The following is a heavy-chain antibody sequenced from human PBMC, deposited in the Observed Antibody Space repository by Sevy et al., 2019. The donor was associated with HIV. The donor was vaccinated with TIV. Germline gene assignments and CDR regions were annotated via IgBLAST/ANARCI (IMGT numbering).Heavy chain of an antibody. CDR2: LIGGGRRT. Sequence: GGSLRLSCAASGFPFSSYAMSWVRQAPGRGLEWVSTLIGGGRRTYYADSVTGRFIISRDNSRNTLYLQMNSLRAEDTAVYYCANNNSGYYYDYWGQGTLVTVSS. V-gene: IGHV3-23*01. D-gene: IGHD3-22*01. J-gene: IGHJ4*02. CDR1: GFPFSSYA. CDR3: ANNNSGYYYDY.